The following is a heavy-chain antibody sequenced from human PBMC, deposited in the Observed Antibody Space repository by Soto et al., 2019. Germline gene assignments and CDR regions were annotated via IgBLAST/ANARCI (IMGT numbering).Heavy chain of an antibody. CDR3: AKARGSSTPAPGSY. J-gene: IGHJ4*02. CDR1: GVTFSTSA. CDR2: ISGSGGST. V-gene: IGHV3-23*01. D-gene: IGHD2-2*01. Sequence: PGGSIKLSCAASGVTFSTSAMGWVRQAPGKGLEWVSAISGSGGSTYYADSVKGRFTISRDNSKDTLYLQMNSLRAEDTAVYYCAKARGSSTPAPGSYWGQGTLDT.